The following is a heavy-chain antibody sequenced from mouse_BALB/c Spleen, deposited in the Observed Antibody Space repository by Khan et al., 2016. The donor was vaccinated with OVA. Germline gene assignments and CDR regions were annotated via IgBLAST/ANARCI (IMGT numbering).Heavy chain of an antibody. CDR1: GYSITSDYA. CDR2: ISSSGST. CDR3: ARDGSRYNYAMDY. D-gene: IGHD2-3*01. Sequence: LQQSGPGLVKPSQSLSLTCTVTGYSITSDYAWNWIRQFPGNKLEWMGYISSSGSTNYNPALKSRIPITRDTSKNQFFLQLNSVTTEDTATYYCARDGSRYNYAMDYWGQGTSVTVAS. V-gene: IGHV3-2*02. J-gene: IGHJ4*01.